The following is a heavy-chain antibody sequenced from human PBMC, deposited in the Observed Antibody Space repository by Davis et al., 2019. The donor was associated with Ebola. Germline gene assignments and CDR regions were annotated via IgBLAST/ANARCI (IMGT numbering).Heavy chain of an antibody. D-gene: IGHD3-10*01. Sequence: MPSETLSLTCTVSGGSISSSSYYWGWIRQPPGKGLEWIGSIYYSGSTYYNPSLKSRVTISVDTSKNQFSLKLSSVTAADTAVYYCARPGEFKDYWGQGTLVTVSS. J-gene: IGHJ4*02. CDR3: ARPGEFKDY. CDR1: GGSISSSSYY. CDR2: IYYSGST. V-gene: IGHV4-39*01.